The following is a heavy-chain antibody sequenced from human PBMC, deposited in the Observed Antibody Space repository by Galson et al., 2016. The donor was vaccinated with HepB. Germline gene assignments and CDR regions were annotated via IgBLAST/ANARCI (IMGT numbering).Heavy chain of an antibody. CDR1: GFTFSTYA. CDR2: ISNDDSDK. J-gene: IGHJ6*02. D-gene: IGHD1-26*01. CDR3: AKGVSGSYYVALSLWRHYNYDGMDV. Sequence: SLRLSCAASGFTFSTYAMHWVRQAPGKGLEWVAVISNDDSDKYYGDSVKGRFTISRDNSKNTLYLQMNSLRTEDTAVYFCAKGVSGSYYVALSLWRHYNYDGMDVWGQGTTVTVSS. V-gene: IGHV3-30*18.